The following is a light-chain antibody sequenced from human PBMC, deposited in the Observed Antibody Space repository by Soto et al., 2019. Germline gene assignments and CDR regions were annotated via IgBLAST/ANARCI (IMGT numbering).Light chain of an antibody. CDR3: QQYNKWPLFT. CDR1: QSIGSN. V-gene: IGKV3-15*01. Sequence: VMTQSPATLSVSPGERATLSCRASQSIGSNLAWYQQKPGQAPRILIYGASTRATGIPARFSGSGSGTEFTLTISSLQSEDFAVYYCQQYNKWPLFTFGPGTKVDFK. J-gene: IGKJ3*01. CDR2: GAS.